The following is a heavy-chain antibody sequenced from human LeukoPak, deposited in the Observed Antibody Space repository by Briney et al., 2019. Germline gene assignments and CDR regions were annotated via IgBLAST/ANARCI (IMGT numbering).Heavy chain of an antibody. CDR1: GFTFSSYG. CDR3: AKKGTGATYYFDY. V-gene: IGHV3-33*06. D-gene: IGHD1-26*01. Sequence: PGRSLRLSCAASGFTFSSYGMHWVREAPGKGLERVAVIWYDGSNKYYADSVKGRFTISRDNSKNTLYLQMNSLRAEDTAVYYCAKKGTGATYYFDYWGQGTLVTVSS. J-gene: IGHJ4*02. CDR2: IWYDGSNK.